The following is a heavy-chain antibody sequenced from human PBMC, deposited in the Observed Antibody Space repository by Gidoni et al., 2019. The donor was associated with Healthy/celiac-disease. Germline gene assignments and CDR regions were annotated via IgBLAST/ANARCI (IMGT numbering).Heavy chain of an antibody. J-gene: IGHJ4*02. CDR2: IYTSRST. Sequence: QVQLQESGTGLVKPSQTLSLTCTVSGGSISTGSYYWSWIRQPAGKGLEWIGRIYTSRSTNYNPSLKSRVTISVDTSKNQFSLKLSSVTAADTAVYYCARDAGGLWGQGTLVTVSS. V-gene: IGHV4-61*02. D-gene: IGHD2-15*01. CDR1: GGSISTGSYY. CDR3: ARDAGGL.